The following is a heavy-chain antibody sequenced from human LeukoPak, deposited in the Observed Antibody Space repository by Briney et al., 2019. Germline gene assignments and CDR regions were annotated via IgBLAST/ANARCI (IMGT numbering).Heavy chain of an antibody. Sequence: GRSLRLSCAASGFTFSAFGMHWVRQAPGQGLEWLAVVSSDGNTQYYAESLRGRLTISRDNSKNTVYLQLNSLRPEDTAVYYCAKELGMADLFDYWGQGTLLIVSS. CDR3: AKELGMADLFDY. V-gene: IGHV3-30*18. CDR1: GFTFSAFG. D-gene: IGHD5-24*01. J-gene: IGHJ4*02. CDR2: VSSDGNTQ.